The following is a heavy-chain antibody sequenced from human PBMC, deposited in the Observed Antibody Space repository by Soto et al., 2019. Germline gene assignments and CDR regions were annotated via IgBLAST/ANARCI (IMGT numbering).Heavy chain of an antibody. J-gene: IGHJ5*02. CDR1: GGSISSGDYY. CDR2: IYYSGST. CDR3: ARTPKYSGSPGEGFDP. V-gene: IGHV4-30-4*01. D-gene: IGHD1-26*01. Sequence: SETLSLTCTVSGGSISSGDYYWSWIRQPPGKGLEWIGYIYYSGSTYYNPSLKSRVTISVDTSKNQFSLKLSSVTAADTAVYYCARTPKYSGSPGEGFDPWGQGTLVTVSS.